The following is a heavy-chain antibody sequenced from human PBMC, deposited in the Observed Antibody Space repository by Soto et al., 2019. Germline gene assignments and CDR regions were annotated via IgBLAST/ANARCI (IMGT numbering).Heavy chain of an antibody. D-gene: IGHD1-26*01. CDR2: IYHAGST. CDR1: GGSITNSNW. V-gene: IGHV4-4*01. Sequence: LSLTCTVSGGSITNSNWWSWVRLPPAKGLEWIGDIYHAGSTKYNPSLERRVTMSVDTSNNQFALTLTSVTAADTAVYFCARGPPIVGNTTPLDSWGQGTLVTVSS. CDR3: ARGPPIVGNTTPLDS. J-gene: IGHJ4*02.